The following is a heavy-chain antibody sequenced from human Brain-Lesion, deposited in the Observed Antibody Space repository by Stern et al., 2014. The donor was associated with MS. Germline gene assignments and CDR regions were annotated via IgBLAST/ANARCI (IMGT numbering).Heavy chain of an antibody. V-gene: IGHV4-61*02. J-gene: IGHJ4*02. CDR1: GGSISSGSDY. Sequence: QVQLVESGPGLVKPSQTLSLTCTVSGGSISSGSDYWSWIRQPVGKGLEWIGRIHPSGSAFYTPPLKSRVPISTDTSMNQFSMELNSATAADTAIYYCASGYRIFDYWGQGILVTVSS. D-gene: IGHD5-18*01. CDR2: IHPSGSA. CDR3: ASGYRIFDY.